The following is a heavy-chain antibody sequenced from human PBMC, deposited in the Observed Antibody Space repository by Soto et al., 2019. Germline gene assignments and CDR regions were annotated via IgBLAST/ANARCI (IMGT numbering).Heavy chain of an antibody. J-gene: IGHJ3*02. CDR1: GGSISSGDYY. Sequence: SETLSLTCTVSGGSISSGDYYWSWVRQPPGKGLEWIGYIYYTGSTYYNPSLKSRVTLSVDTSKNQFSLKLSSVIAADTAVYYCARRRLDDPGAFDIWGQGTMVTVSS. V-gene: IGHV4-30-4*01. CDR3: ARRRLDDPGAFDI. CDR2: IYYTGST. D-gene: IGHD6-19*01.